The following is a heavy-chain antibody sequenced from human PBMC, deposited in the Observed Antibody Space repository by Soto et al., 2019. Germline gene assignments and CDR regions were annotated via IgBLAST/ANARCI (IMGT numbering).Heavy chain of an antibody. CDR2: ISGSGSTS. CDR1: GFTFSTYE. D-gene: IGHD3-10*01. Sequence: EVQLVESGGGLVQPGGSLRLSCAASGFTFSTYEMNWVRQAPGKGLEWVSYISGSGSTSLYADFVKGRFTISRDNAKNSLYLQMNSLRADDSAVYYCARGSRDSYPGSRIFDLWGRGTRVTVSS. V-gene: IGHV3-48*03. CDR3: ARGSRDSYPGSRIFDL. J-gene: IGHJ4*02.